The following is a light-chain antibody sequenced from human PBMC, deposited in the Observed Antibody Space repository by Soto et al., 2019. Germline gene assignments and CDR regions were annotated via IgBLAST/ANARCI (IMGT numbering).Light chain of an antibody. J-gene: IGKJ3*01. CDR3: QEYNDWPPFS. CDR1: QTVSVN. V-gene: IGKV3-15*01. CDR2: GAS. Sequence: EIVMTQSPATLSVSPGERATLSCRASQTVSVNLAWSQQKPGQAPRLLLYGASTRATAVPARFSGSGSGTEFTLTISSLHSDDFSVYYCQEYNDWPPFSFGPGTRVYIK.